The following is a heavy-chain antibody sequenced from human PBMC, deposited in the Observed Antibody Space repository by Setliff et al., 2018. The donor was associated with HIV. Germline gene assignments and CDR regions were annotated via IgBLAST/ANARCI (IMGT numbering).Heavy chain of an antibody. Sequence: PSETLSLTCTVSGGSITNYCWSWIRQPPGKGLQWIGYIYTSGSTNYNPSLKSRVTISVDTSKNQFSLKVSSVTAADTAVYYCARRGSYSSPETLWGQGTLVTVSS. J-gene: IGHJ4*02. CDR3: ARRGSYSSPETL. V-gene: IGHV4-4*09. CDR2: IYTSGST. CDR1: GGSITNYC. D-gene: IGHD1-26*01.